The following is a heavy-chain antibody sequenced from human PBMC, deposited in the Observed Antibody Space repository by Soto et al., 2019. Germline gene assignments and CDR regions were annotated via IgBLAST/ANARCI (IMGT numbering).Heavy chain of an antibody. CDR3: TPGSKNY. V-gene: IGHV3-73*01. Sequence: GESLKISCAASGFTFSGSAMHWVRQASGKGLEWVGRIRSKANSYATAYAASVKGRFTISRDDSKNTAYLQMNSLKTEDTAVYYCTPGSKNYWGQGTLVTVSS. J-gene: IGHJ4*02. CDR1: GFTFSGSA. CDR2: IRSKANSYAT.